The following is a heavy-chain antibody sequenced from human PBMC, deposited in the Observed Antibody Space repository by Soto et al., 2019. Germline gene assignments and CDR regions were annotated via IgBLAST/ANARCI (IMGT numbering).Heavy chain of an antibody. CDR3: ARDKITGLFDY. Sequence: QVQLQQWGAGLLKPSETLSLTCAVYGGSFSGYYWTWIRQPPGTGLEWIGEINHSGSTNYNPSLKGRVTISVDTSKIQFSRKLTSVPAADSAVYYCARDKITGLFDYWGQGTLVTVSS. CDR2: INHSGST. D-gene: IGHD2-8*02. V-gene: IGHV4-34*01. J-gene: IGHJ4*02. CDR1: GGSFSGYY.